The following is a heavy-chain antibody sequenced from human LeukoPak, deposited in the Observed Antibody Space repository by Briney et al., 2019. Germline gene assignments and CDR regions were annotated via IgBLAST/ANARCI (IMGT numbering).Heavy chain of an antibody. J-gene: IGHJ4*02. CDR1: GGSISSGSYY. Sequence: SQTLSLTCTVSGGSISSGSYYWSWIRLPAGKGLEWIGRTHTSGSTNYNPSLKSRVTVSVDMYKSQFSLKLTSVTAADTAVYYCASGIDARSDSSDWGQGTLVTVSS. V-gene: IGHV4-61*02. CDR2: THTSGST. CDR3: ASGIDARSDSSD. D-gene: IGHD6-19*01.